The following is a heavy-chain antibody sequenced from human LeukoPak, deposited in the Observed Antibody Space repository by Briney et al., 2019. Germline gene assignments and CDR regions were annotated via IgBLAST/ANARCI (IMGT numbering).Heavy chain of an antibody. V-gene: IGHV1-69*05. CDR2: IIPIFGTA. Sequence: SVKVSCKASGGTFSSYAISWVRQAPGQGLEWMGGIIPIFGTANYAQKFQGRVTITTDESTSTAYMELSSLRSEDTAVYYCARGLEVATNYYYYYMDVWGKGTTVTVYS. CDR3: ARGLEVATNYYYYYMDV. CDR1: GGTFSSYA. J-gene: IGHJ6*03. D-gene: IGHD5-12*01.